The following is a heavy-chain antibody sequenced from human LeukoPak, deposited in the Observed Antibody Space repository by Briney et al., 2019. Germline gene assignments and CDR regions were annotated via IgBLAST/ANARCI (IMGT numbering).Heavy chain of an antibody. D-gene: IGHD3-3*01. CDR1: GFTFSSYW. J-gene: IGHJ3*02. CDR2: INTDGSST. Sequence: GGSLRLSCAASGFTFSSYWMHWVRQAPGKGLVWVSRINTDGSSTSYADSVKGRFTISRDNAKNSLYLQMNSLRAEDTAVYYCARDHYDFWSGDAFDIWGQGTMVTVSS. CDR3: ARDHYDFWSGDAFDI. V-gene: IGHV3-74*01.